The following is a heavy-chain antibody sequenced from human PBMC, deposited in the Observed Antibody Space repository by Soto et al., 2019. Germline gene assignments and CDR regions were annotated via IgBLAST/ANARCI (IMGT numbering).Heavy chain of an antibody. J-gene: IGHJ6*02. CDR3: ARSPDSSGYYPRRYYYGMDV. D-gene: IGHD3-22*01. CDR1: VGSISSYY. V-gene: IGHV4-59*01. Sequence: SETLSLTCPFSVGSISSYYLSLILQPPLKLLEWIGYIYYSGSTNYNPSLKSRVTISVDTSKNQFSLKLSSVTAADTAVYYCARSPDSSGYYPRRYYYGMDVWGQGTTVTVSS. CDR2: IYYSGST.